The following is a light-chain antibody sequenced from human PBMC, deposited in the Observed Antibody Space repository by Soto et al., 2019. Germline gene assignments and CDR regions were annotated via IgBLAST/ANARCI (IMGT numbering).Light chain of an antibody. V-gene: IGLV2-14*01. J-gene: IGLJ3*02. CDR2: EVS. Sequence: QSVLIQPASVSGSPGQSITISCTGTSSDVGGYRYVSWYQQHPGKAPKVIIYEVSNRPSGISSRFSGSKSGNTASLTISGLQPEDEAEYYCSSYTSSAPWVFGGGTKLTVL. CDR1: SSDVGGYRY. CDR3: SSYTSSAPWV.